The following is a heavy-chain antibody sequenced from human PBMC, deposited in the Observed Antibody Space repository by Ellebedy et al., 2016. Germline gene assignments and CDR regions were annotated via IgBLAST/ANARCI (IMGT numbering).Heavy chain of an antibody. Sequence: GESLKISCVASGFAFRNFFMTWVRQAPGGGLEWVSTISGGGDITVSADSVKGRFTISRDNFRNTLYLQMNSLRAEDTAVYYCYYGHYSGSWGQGTLVTVSS. CDR2: ISGGGDIT. J-gene: IGHJ4*02. CDR3: YYGHYSGS. CDR1: GFAFRNFF. D-gene: IGHD4-17*01. V-gene: IGHV3-23*01.